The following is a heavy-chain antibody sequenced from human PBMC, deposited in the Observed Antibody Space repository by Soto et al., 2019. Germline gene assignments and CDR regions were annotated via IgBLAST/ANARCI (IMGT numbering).Heavy chain of an antibody. V-gene: IGHV1-2*04. J-gene: IGHJ6*02. Sequence: ASVKVSCKASGYTFTGYYMHWVRQAPGQGLEWMGWINPNSGGTNYAQKFQGWVTMTRDTSISTAYMELSRLRSDDTAVYYCARGTVAARQSSTTSVSADYYYYGMDVWGQGTTVTVSS. D-gene: IGHD6-6*01. CDR3: ARGTVAARQSSTTSVSADYYYYGMDV. CDR2: INPNSGGT. CDR1: GYTFTGYY.